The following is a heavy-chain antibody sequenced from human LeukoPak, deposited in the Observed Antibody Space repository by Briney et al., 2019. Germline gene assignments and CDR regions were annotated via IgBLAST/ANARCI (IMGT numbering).Heavy chain of an antibody. CDR1: GFTFSSYE. V-gene: IGHV3-48*03. Sequence: GGSLRLSCAASGFTFSSYEMNWVRQAPGKGLEWVSYISSSGSTIYYADSVKGRFTISRDNSKNTLYLQMNSLRAEDTAVYYCAKRPHYGDYGYDYWGQGTLVTVSS. CDR3: AKRPHYGDYGYDY. J-gene: IGHJ4*02. CDR2: ISSSGSTI. D-gene: IGHD4-17*01.